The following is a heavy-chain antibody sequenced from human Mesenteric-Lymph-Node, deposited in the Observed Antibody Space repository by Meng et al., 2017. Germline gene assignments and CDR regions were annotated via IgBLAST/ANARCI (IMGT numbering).Heavy chain of an antibody. J-gene: IGHJ4*02. V-gene: IGHV1-2*06. D-gene: IGHD5-18*01. CDR3: ARESSSEQGSYGHAY. Sequence: ASVKVSCKASGYTFTGYYMHWVRQDPGQGREWMGRINPNSGGTNYAQKFQGRVTMTRDTSISTAYMELSRLRSDDTAVYYCARESSSEQGSYGHAYWGQGTLVTVSS. CDR1: GYTFTGYY. CDR2: INPNSGGT.